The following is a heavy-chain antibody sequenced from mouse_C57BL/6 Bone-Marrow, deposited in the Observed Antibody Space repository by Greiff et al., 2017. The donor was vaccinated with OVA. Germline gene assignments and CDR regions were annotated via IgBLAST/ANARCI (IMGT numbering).Heavy chain of an antibody. D-gene: IGHD4-1*01. CDR3: ARDNWDWYFDV. CDR2: SRNKANDYTT. J-gene: IGHJ1*03. CDR1: GFTFSDFY. Sequence: EVNVVESGGGLVQSGRSLRLSCATSGFTFSDFYMEWVRQAPGTGLAWIAASRNKANDYTTEYSASVKGRFIVSRDTSQSILYLQMNALRAEDTAIYYCARDNWDWYFDVWGTGTTVTVSS. V-gene: IGHV7-1*01.